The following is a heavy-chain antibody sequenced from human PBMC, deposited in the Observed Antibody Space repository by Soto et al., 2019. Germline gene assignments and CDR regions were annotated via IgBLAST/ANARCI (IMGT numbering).Heavy chain of an antibody. CDR1: GDAFTNYI. D-gene: IGHD1-26*01. J-gene: IGHJ4*02. CDR3: ARGRDQPPVGLYFDS. V-gene: IGHV1-69*01. CDR2: IIPMFGTP. Sequence: QVQLVQSGAEVKKPGSSVNVSCKASGDAFTNYIFDWVRQAPGQGLEWMGGIIPMFGTPKYAQTFQDRVTSYADLATGTAYLELTSLRFDDTAVYYCARGRDQPPVGLYFDSLGEGTRVTVSS.